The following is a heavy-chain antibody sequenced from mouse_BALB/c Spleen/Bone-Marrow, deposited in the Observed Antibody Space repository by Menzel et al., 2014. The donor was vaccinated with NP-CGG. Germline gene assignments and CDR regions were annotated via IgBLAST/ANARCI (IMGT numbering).Heavy chain of an antibody. J-gene: IGHJ3*01. CDR1: GYAFTSYN. CDR2: IDPYSGGT. V-gene: IGHV1S135*01. CDR3: ARGIYYDSTWFAY. D-gene: IGHD2-4*01. Sequence: VQLQQSGPELVKPGASVKVSCKASGYAFTSYNMYWVKQSHGKSLEWIGYIDPYSGGTNYNQKFKGKATMTVDKSSSTAYMELARLTSEDSAIYYCARGIYYDSTWFAYWGQGTLVTVSA.